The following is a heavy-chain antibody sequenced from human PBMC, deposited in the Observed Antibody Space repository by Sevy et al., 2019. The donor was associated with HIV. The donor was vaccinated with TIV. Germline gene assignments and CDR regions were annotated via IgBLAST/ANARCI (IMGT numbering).Heavy chain of an antibody. CDR3: ARDIALSGSYSWLDY. CDR2: ISYDGSRK. CDR1: GFTFSSYT. D-gene: IGHD1-26*01. J-gene: IGHJ4*02. V-gene: IGHV3-30*14. Sequence: GGSLRLSCAASGFTFSSYTMHWVRQAPGKGLEWVAFISYDGSRKYYADSVKGRFTISRDNSKNTLYLQMNNLRAEDTAVFYCARDIALSGSYSWLDYWGQGTLVTVSS.